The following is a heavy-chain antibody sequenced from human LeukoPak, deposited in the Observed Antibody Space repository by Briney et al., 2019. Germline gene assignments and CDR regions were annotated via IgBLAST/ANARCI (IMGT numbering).Heavy chain of an antibody. CDR2: IYWNDEK. CDR1: GFTLTSSGVG. Sequence: SGPTLVKPTQTLTLTCSFSGFTLTSSGVGVGWIRQPPGKALEWLALIYWNDEKRYRPFLKSRLTITKDTSKNQVVLIMTNMDPVDTGTYYCSHITGWIGDDAIDVWGQGTVVTVSS. J-gene: IGHJ3*01. CDR3: SHITGWIGDDAIDV. D-gene: IGHD1-20*01. V-gene: IGHV2-5*01.